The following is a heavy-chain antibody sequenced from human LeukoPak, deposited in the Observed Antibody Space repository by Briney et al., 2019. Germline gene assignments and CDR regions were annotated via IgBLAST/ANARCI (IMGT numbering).Heavy chain of an antibody. CDR1: GFTFSSYG. D-gene: IGHD3-22*01. V-gene: IGHV3-30*18. Sequence: GGSLRLSCAASGFTFSSYGMHWARQAPGKGLEWVAVISYDGSNKYYADSVKGRFTISRDNSKNTLYLQMNSLRAEDTAVYYCAKDQVLPGNYYDSSGNDYWGQGTLVTVSS. J-gene: IGHJ4*02. CDR3: AKDQVLPGNYYDSSGNDY. CDR2: ISYDGSNK.